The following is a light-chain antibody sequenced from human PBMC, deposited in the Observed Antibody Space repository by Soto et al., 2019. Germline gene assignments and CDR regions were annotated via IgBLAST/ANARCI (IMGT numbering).Light chain of an antibody. Sequence: EIVMTQSPATLSVSPVERATLSCRASQSVSSNLGWYQQRPGQAPRLLIYGASTRATGIPATISGSGSGTEFTLTISSLQSEDFAVYFCEQYKSWPYTFGQGTKLEIK. J-gene: IGKJ2*01. CDR3: EQYKSWPYT. CDR2: GAS. V-gene: IGKV3-15*01. CDR1: QSVSSN.